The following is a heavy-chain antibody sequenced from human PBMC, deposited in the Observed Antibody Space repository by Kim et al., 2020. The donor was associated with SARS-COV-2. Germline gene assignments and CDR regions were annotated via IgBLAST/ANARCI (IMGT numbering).Heavy chain of an antibody. V-gene: IGHV6-1*01. D-gene: IGHD1-26*01. J-gene: IGHJ4*02. Sequence: AVSVKSRITINPDTSKNQFSLQLNSVTPEDTAVYYCARYPIVGATGFFDYWGQGTLVTVSS. CDR3: ARYPIVGATGFFDY.